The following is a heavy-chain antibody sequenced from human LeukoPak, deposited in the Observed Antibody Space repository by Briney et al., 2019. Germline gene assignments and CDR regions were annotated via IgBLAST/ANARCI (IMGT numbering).Heavy chain of an antibody. Sequence: SETLSLTCTVSGGSISSSSYYWGWIRQPPGRGLEYIGSIYYSGTTYYNPSLKSRVTISVDTSKNQFSLKLSSVTAADTAVYYCARDVSPVTTYCSSTGCYPNWFDPWGRGTLVTVSS. J-gene: IGHJ5*02. V-gene: IGHV4-39*07. CDR2: IYYSGTT. CDR3: ARDVSPVTTYCSSTGCYPNWFDP. D-gene: IGHD2-2*01. CDR1: GGSISSSSYY.